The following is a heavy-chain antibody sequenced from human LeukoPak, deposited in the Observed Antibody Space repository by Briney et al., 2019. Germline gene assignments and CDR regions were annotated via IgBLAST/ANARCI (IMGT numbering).Heavy chain of an antibody. Sequence: SETLSLTCTVSGGSVSSYYWSWIQQPPGKGLEWIAYLFYSGSTDYNPSLESRVTISVDTSKNQFSLKLRSVTAADTAVYYCATVAVIRGVTYFDYWGQGTLVTVSS. CDR1: GGSVSSYY. J-gene: IGHJ4*02. D-gene: IGHD3-10*01. V-gene: IGHV4-59*02. CDR3: ATVAVIRGVTYFDY. CDR2: LFYSGST.